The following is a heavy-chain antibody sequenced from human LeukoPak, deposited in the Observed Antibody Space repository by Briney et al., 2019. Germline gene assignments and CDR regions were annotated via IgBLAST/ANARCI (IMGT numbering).Heavy chain of an antibody. CDR1: GFTLSSYS. Sequence: PGGSLRLSCAAAGFTLSSYSMNWVRQDPGEGLEWVSSISSSRSYIYYADSVKGRSTISRDNAKNSLYLQMNSLRAEDTAVYYCARDLHGDGESKHWGQGTLVSVSS. CDR2: ISSSRSYI. CDR3: ARDLHGDGESKH. J-gene: IGHJ1*01. D-gene: IGHD4-17*01. V-gene: IGHV3-21*01.